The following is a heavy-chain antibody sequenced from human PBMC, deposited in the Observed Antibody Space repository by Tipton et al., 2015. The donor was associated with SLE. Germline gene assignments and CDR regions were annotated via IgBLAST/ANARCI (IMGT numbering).Heavy chain of an antibody. CDR1: GGSFSGYY. J-gene: IGHJ6*02. Sequence: TLSLTCAVYGGSFSGYYWSWIRQPPGKGLEWIGEINHSGSTNYNPSLKSRVTISVDTSKNQFSLKLSSVTAADTAVYYCARRKSSSWATYYYSGMDVWGQGTTVTVSS. V-gene: IGHV4-34*01. CDR2: INHSGST. CDR3: ARRKSSSWATYYYSGMDV. D-gene: IGHD6-13*01.